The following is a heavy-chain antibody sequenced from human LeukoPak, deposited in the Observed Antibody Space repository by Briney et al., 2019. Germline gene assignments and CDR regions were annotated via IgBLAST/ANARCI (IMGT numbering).Heavy chain of an antibody. CDR3: AREAYYGSGSRAGHFDY. CDR2: IYYSGST. CDR1: GGSISSSSYY. V-gene: IGHV4-39*07. D-gene: IGHD3-10*01. Sequence: SETLSLTCTVSGGSISSSSYYWGWIHQPPGKGLEWIGSIYYSGSTNYNPSLKSRVTMSVDTSKNQFSLKLSSVTAADTAVYYCAREAYYGSGSRAGHFDYWGQGTLVTVSS. J-gene: IGHJ4*02.